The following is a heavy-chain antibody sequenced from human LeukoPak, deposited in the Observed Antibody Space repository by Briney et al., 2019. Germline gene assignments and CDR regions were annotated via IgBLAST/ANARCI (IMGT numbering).Heavy chain of an antibody. V-gene: IGHV1-69*13. CDR3: ARDSSEFRSLIPH. Sequence: SVKVSCKASGGTLSSYAISWVRQAPGQGLEWMGGITPMFGTAKYAQKFQGRVTITADESTSTAYMELSSLRSEDTAVYYCARDSSEFRSLIPHWGQGTLVTVSS. CDR2: ITPMFGTA. D-gene: IGHD2-21*01. CDR1: GGTLSSYA. J-gene: IGHJ1*01.